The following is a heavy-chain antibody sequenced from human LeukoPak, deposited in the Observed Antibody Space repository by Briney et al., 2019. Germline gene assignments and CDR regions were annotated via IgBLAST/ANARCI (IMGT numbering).Heavy chain of an antibody. CDR2: ISGSGGST. CDR3: ATFSGWELLLGAFDI. CDR1: GFTFSSYA. Sequence: GGSLRLSYAASGFTFSSYAMSWVRQAPGKGLEWVSAISGSGGSTYYADSVKGRFTISRDNSKNTLYLQMNSLRAEDTAVYYCATFSGWELLLGAFDIWGQGTMVTVSS. V-gene: IGHV3-23*01. D-gene: IGHD1-26*01. J-gene: IGHJ3*02.